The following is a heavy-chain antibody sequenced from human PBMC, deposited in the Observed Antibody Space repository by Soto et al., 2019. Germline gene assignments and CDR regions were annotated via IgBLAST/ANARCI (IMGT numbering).Heavy chain of an antibody. Sequence: ASVKVSCKASGYTFTSYGISWVRQAPGQGLEWMGWISAYNGNTNYAQKLQGRVTMTTDTPTSTAYMELRSLRSDDTAVYYCARQTYYYDSSGYYYGYWGQGTQVTVSS. CDR3: ARQTYYYDSSGYYYGY. CDR1: GYTFTSYG. J-gene: IGHJ4*02. V-gene: IGHV1-18*01. CDR2: ISAYNGNT. D-gene: IGHD3-22*01.